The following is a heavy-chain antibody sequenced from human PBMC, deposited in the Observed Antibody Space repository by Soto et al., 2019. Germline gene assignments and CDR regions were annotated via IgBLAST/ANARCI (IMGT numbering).Heavy chain of an antibody. CDR2: ISWDGGST. Sequence: EVQLVESGGVVVQPGGSLRLSCAASGFTFDDYTMHWVRQAPGKGLEWVSLISWDGGSTYYADSVKGRFTISRDNSKNSRYLQMNSLRTEDTALYYCAKEMLWFGEGGAFDIWGQGTMVTVSS. CDR3: AKEMLWFGEGGAFDI. CDR1: GFTFDDYT. J-gene: IGHJ3*02. D-gene: IGHD3-10*01. V-gene: IGHV3-43*01.